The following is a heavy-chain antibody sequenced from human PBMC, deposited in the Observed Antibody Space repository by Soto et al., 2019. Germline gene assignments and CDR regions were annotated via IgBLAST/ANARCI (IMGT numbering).Heavy chain of an antibody. CDR3: VSQRTSVLTQAYFDY. D-gene: IGHD2-8*01. CDR2: VYYRGRS. V-gene: IGHV4-39*01. Sequence: TSETLSLTCTVSGGSVSNSNYYWGWIRQSPGKGLEWIGSVYYRGRSYSKSSVKSRVTISVDTSKNQFSLNLNSVTASDTAVYFCVSQRTSVLTQAYFDYWGPGALVTVSS. J-gene: IGHJ4*02. CDR1: GGSVSNSNYY.